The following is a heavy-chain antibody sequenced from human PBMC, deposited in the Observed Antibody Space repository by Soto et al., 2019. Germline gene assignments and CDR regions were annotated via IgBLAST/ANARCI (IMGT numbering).Heavy chain of an antibody. V-gene: IGHV4-59*01. D-gene: IGHD6-19*01. CDR2: IYYSGST. CDR1: GGSISSYY. Sequence: SETLSLTCTVSGGSISSYYWSWIRQPPGKGLEWIGYIYYSGSTNYNPSLKSRVTISVDTSKNRFSLKLSSVTAADTAVYYCARSYSSGKLTYPDWFDPWGQGTLVTVSS. J-gene: IGHJ5*02. CDR3: ARSYSSGKLTYPDWFDP.